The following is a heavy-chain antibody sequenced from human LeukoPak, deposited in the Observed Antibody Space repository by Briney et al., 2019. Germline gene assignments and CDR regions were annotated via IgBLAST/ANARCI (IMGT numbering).Heavy chain of an antibody. CDR1: GFTFSSAW. CDR2: VKQDGSEK. Sequence: GGSLRLSCATSGFTFSSAWMSWVRQAPGKGLEWVASVKQDGSEKYSVDSVRGRFTISRDNAKNSLYLQMNSLRAEDTAVYYCARDFNWNLDYWGQGTLVTVSS. V-gene: IGHV3-7*01. CDR3: ARDFNWNLDY. J-gene: IGHJ4*02. D-gene: IGHD1-20*01.